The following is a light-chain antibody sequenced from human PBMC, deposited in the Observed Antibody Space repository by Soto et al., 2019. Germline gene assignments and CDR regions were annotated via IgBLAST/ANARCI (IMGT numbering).Light chain of an antibody. V-gene: IGLV2-14*01. Sequence: QSVLTQPASVSGSPGQSITISCTGTSSDVGGYNYVSWYQQHPGKAPKLMIYEVSNRPSGVSNRFSGSKSGNTASLTISGLQAEEEADYYCSSYTSSSTLYVFGTGTKVTVX. CDR2: EVS. CDR3: SSYTSSSTLYV. CDR1: SSDVGGYNY. J-gene: IGLJ1*01.